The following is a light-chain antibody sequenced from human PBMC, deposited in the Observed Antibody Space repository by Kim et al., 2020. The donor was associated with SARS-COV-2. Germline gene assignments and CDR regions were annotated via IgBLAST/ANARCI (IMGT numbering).Light chain of an antibody. CDR3: HQYDTSPQT. CDR1: QSIDSNY. J-gene: IGKJ2*01. Sequence: EIVLTQSPGTLSLSPGERATLSCGASQSIDSNYFAWYQQKPGQAPRLLVYGVSRRATGIPDRFSGSGSGTDFTLSISRLEPEDFAVYYCHQYDTSPQTFGQGTKLEI. V-gene: IGKV3-20*01. CDR2: GVS.